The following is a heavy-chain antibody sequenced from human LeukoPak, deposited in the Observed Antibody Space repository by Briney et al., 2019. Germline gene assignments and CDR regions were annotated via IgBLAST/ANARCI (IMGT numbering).Heavy chain of an antibody. D-gene: IGHD2-21*01. CDR1: GFTFDDYG. J-gene: IGHJ4*02. V-gene: IGHV3-20*04. CDR3: ARGGGYCGGDCYGIDY. Sequence: GGSLRLSCAASGFTFDDYGMSWVRQAPGKGLEWVSGINWNGGSTGYADSVKGRFTISRDKAKNSLYLQMNSLRVEDTAVYYCARGGGYCGGDCYGIDYWGQGTLVTVSS. CDR2: INWNGGST.